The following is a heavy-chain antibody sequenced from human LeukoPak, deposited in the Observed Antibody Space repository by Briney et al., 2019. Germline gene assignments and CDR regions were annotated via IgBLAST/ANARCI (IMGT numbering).Heavy chain of an antibody. V-gene: IGHV3-21*01. Sequence: GGSLRLSCAASGFTFSSYSMNWVRQAPGKGLEWVSSISSSSSYVYYVDSVKGRFTISRDNAKNSLYLQMNSLRAEDTAVYYCARGSGYLIDYWGQGTLVTVSS. J-gene: IGHJ4*02. D-gene: IGHD5-18*01. CDR3: ARGSGYLIDY. CDR1: GFTFSSYS. CDR2: ISSSSSYV.